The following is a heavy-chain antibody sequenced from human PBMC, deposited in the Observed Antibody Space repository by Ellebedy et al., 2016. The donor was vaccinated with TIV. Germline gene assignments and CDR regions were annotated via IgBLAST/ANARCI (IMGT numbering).Heavy chain of an antibody. J-gene: IGHJ3*01. CDR2: ITWDSAIK. Sequence: GGSLRLSCAVSGFRFDDYAFHWVRQVPGKGLEWVSGITWDSAIKHYADSVKGRFIISRDNAKNSLHLEMNSLRPEDTAFYYCARDRGSRGYNFGVWAAFDVWGRGTVVTVSS. D-gene: IGHD5-18*01. V-gene: IGHV3-9*01. CDR3: ARDRGSRGYNFGVWAAFDV. CDR1: GFRFDDYA.